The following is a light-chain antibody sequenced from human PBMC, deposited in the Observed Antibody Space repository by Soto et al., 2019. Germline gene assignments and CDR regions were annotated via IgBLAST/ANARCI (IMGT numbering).Light chain of an antibody. CDR3: IQGTHRPPT. J-gene: IGKJ1*01. Sequence: DVVMTQSPLSLPVTLGQPASISCRSSQSLVYSDGNTYLNWFQQRPGQSPRRLIYKVSNRDSGVPDRFSGSGSGTDFTLKISRVEAEDVGVYSCIQGTHRPPTFAQCTKV. V-gene: IGKV2-30*01. CDR2: KVS. CDR1: QSLVYSDGNTY.